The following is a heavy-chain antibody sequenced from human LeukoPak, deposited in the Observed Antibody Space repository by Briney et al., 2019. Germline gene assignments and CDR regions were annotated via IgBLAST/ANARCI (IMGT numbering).Heavy chain of an antibody. V-gene: IGHV5-51*01. CDR1: GYIFTSYW. J-gene: IGHJ6*03. CDR2: IYPGDSDT. CDR3: ARHASTISLYYYYYMDV. Sequence: PGESLKISCQGSGYIFTSYWIGWVRQLPGKGLEWMGIIYPGDSDTRYSPSFQGQVTISADKSISTAYLQWSSLKASDTAMYYCARHASTISLYYYYYMDVWGKGTTVTVSS. D-gene: IGHD3-9*01.